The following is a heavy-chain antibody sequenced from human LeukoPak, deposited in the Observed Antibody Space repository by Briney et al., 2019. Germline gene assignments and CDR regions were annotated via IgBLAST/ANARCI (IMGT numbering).Heavy chain of an antibody. CDR1: GGSISSYY. J-gene: IGHJ6*02. CDR3: ARVSGSSYYYYGMDV. D-gene: IGHD3-10*01. V-gene: IGHV4-59*01. Sequence: SETLSLTCTVSGGSISSYYWSWIRQPPGKGLEWIGYIYYSGSTNYNPSLKSRATISVDTSKNQFSLKLSSVTAADTAVYYCARVSGSSYYYYGMDVWGQGTTVTVSS. CDR2: IYYSGST.